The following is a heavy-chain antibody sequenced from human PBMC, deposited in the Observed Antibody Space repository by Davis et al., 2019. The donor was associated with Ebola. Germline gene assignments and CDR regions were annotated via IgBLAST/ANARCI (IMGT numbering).Heavy chain of an antibody. V-gene: IGHV4-59*01. CDR1: GDSILTYY. CDR3: ARARGLAAAGDY. D-gene: IGHD6-13*01. Sequence: MPSETLSLTCTVSGDSILTYYWSWIRQPPGKGLEWIGYVYHTGSTNYKPSLKSRVTMSVDTSKNQFSLRLISVTAADTAVYYCARARGLAAAGDYWGQGTLVTVSS. CDR2: VYHTGST. J-gene: IGHJ4*02.